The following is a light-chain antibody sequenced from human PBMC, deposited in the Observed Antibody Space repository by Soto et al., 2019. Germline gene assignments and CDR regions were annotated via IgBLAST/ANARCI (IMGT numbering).Light chain of an antibody. J-gene: IGKJ2*01. V-gene: IGKV1-33*01. CDR3: QQYDNLPYT. CDR2: DAS. CDR1: QDISNY. Sequence: DLQMTQSPSSRSASVGDRVTITCQASQDISNYLNWYQQKPGKAPKLLIYDASNLETGVPSRFSGSGSGTDFTFTISSLQPEDIATYYCQQYDNLPYTFGQGTKLEIK.